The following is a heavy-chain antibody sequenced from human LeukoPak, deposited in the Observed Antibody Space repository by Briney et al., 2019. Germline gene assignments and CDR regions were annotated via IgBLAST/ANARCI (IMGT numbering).Heavy chain of an antibody. CDR1: GFTFSSYW. D-gene: IGHD2-15*01. J-gene: IGHJ6*03. V-gene: IGHV3-74*01. CDR3: ARDRGYCSGGSCYSYYYYYMDV. CDR2: INSDGSST. Sequence: PGGSLRLSCAASGFTFSSYWMHWVRQAPGKGLVWVSRINSDGSSTSYADSVKGRFTISRDNAKNTLYLQMNSLRAEDTAVYYCARDRGYCSGGSCYSYYYYYMDVWGKGTTVTISS.